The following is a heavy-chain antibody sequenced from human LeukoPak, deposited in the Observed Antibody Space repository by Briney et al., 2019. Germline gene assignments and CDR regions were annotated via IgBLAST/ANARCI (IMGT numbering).Heavy chain of an antibody. CDR3: ARGYGIAVAGPFDY. J-gene: IGHJ4*02. CDR1: GGSFSGYY. CDR2: INHSGST. D-gene: IGHD6-19*01. V-gene: IGHV4-34*01. Sequence: SETLSLTCAVYGGSFSGYYWSWIRQPPGKGLEWIGEINHSGSTNYNLSLKSRVTISVDTSKNQFSLKLSSVTAADTAVYYCARGYGIAVAGPFDYWGQGTLVTVSS.